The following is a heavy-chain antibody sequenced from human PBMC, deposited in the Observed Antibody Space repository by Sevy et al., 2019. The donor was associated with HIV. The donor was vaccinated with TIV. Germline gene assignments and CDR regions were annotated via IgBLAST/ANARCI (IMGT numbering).Heavy chain of an antibody. V-gene: IGHV3-23*01. CDR1: GFTFNNYA. Sequence: GGSLRLSCAASGFTFNNYAMSWVRQPPGKGLEWVSGLIENGVDTYYSDSVRGRFTISRDNSKNTLYLQMNSLRAEDKAIYYCVKDYMFAADWAPDSWGQGTLVTVSS. D-gene: IGHD3-10*02. J-gene: IGHJ4*02. CDR2: LIENGVDT. CDR3: VKDYMFAADWAPDS.